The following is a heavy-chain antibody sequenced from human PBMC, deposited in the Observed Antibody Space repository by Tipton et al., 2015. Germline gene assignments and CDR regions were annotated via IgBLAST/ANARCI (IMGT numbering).Heavy chain of an antibody. D-gene: IGHD6-6*01. CDR2: ISDVSSYI. CDR3: ARQASIANDY. J-gene: IGHJ4*02. Sequence: SLRLSCAASGFTFNYYSMNWIRQAPGRGLEWVSSISDVSSYIYYSDSMKGRVTISRDNAKNSLFLQLNSLRVEDTAVYYCARQASIANDYWGQGTLVTVSS. CDR1: GFTFNYYS. V-gene: IGHV3-21*01.